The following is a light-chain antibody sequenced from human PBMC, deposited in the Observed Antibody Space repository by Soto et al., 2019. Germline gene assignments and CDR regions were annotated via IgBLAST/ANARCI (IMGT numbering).Light chain of an antibody. V-gene: IGLV2-14*01. J-gene: IGLJ1*01. CDR2: GVD. CDR3: TSYTTDTTYV. CDR1: YSDIGAYDS. Sequence: QSALTQPASVSGSPGQSITISCTGTYSDIGAYDSVSWYQHHPGRAPKLLIYGVDRRPSGISSRFSASKSGNTASLTISGLQAEDEADYYCTSYTTDTTYVFGTGTKLTVL.